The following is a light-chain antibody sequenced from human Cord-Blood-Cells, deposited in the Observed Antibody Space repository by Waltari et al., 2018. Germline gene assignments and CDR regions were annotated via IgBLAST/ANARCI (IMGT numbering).Light chain of an antibody. V-gene: IGLV1-40*01. CDR1: SSNIGAGYD. CDR3: QSYDSSLSGSV. J-gene: IGLJ3*02. CDR2: GNL. Sequence: QSVLTQPPSVSGAPGQRVTISCTGSSSNIGAGYDVHWYQQLPGTAPKLLIYGNLHRPSGVPYRFSGSKSGTSASLAITGLQAEAEADYYGQSYDSSLSGSVFGGGTKLTVL.